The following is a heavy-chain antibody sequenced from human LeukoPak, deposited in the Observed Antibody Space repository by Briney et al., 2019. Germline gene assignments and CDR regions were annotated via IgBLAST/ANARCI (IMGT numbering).Heavy chain of an antibody. CDR3: TTQYYGSGSYSSTKGGFDY. V-gene: IGHV3-73*01. CDR2: IRSKANSYAT. CDR1: GFTFSGSA. Sequence: GGSLRLSCAASGFTFSGSAMHWVRQASGKGLEWVGRIRSKANSYATAYAASVKGRFTISRDDSKNTAYLQMNSLKTEDTAVYYCTTQYYGSGSYSSTKGGFDYWGQGTLVTVSS. J-gene: IGHJ4*02. D-gene: IGHD3-10*01.